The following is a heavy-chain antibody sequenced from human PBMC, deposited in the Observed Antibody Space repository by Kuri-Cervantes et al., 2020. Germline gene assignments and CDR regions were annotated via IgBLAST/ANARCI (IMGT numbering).Heavy chain of an antibody. J-gene: IGHJ6*02. V-gene: IGHV1-2*02. Sequence: ASVKVSCKASGYTFTGYYMHWVRRAPGQGLEWMGWINPNSGGTNYAQKSQGRVTMTRDTSISTAYMELSRLRSDDTAVYYSARILTGTTASYYYGMDVWGQGTTVTVSS. CDR2: INPNSGGT. D-gene: IGHD1-20*01. CDR3: ARILTGTTASYYYGMDV. CDR1: GYTFTGYY.